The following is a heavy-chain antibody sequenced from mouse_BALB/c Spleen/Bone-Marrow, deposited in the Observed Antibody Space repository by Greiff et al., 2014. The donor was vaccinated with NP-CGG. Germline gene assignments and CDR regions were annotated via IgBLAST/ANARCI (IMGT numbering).Heavy chain of an antibody. CDR2: IDPSDSET. CDR3: ARTAD. V-gene: IGHV1-69*02. Sequence: VQLQQSGAELVKPGAPVKLSCKASGYTFTDYWMNWVQQRPGRGLEWIGRIDPSDSETHYNQKFKDKATLTVDKSSTTAYIQLNNLTSEDAAVYYCARTADWGQGTLVTVSA. CDR1: GYTFTDYW. J-gene: IGHJ3*01.